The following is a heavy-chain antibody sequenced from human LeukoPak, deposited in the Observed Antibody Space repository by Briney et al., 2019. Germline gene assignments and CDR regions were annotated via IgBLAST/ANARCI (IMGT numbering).Heavy chain of an antibody. V-gene: IGHV3-30*18. Sequence: GGSLRLSCAASGFTFSSYGMHWVRQAPGKGLEWVAVISYDGSNKYYADSVKGRFTISRDNSKNTLYLQMNSLRAEDTAVYYCAKDQYSGYEDLDYWGQVTLVTVSS. CDR3: AKDQYSGYEDLDY. CDR1: GFTFSSYG. J-gene: IGHJ4*02. D-gene: IGHD5-12*01. CDR2: ISYDGSNK.